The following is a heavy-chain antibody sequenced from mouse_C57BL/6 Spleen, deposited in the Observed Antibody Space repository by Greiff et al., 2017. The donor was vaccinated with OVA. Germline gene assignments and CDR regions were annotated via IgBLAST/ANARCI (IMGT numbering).Heavy chain of an antibody. Sequence: QVQLQQPGAELVRPGTSVKLSCKASGYTFTSYWMHWVKQRPGQGLEWIGVIDPSDSYTNYNQKFKGKATLTVDTSSSTAYMQLSSLTSDDAAVYYCARGGTYAKDYWGQGTSVTVYS. V-gene: IGHV1-59*01. CDR2: IDPSDSYT. J-gene: IGHJ4*01. CDR3: ARGGTYAKDY. CDR1: GYTFTSYW.